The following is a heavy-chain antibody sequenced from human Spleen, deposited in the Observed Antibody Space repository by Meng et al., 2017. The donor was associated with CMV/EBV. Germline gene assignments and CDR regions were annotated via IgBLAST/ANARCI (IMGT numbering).Heavy chain of an antibody. CDR1: RSDSYY. CDR2: IYYSGRT. D-gene: IGHD6-13*01. Sequence: RSDSYYWSWFRQPPGKGLEWIGYIYYSGRTNYNPSLKSRVTISVDTSKNQFSLKLSSVPAADTAVYYCARDKTGYSSSWSTNWFDPWGQGTLVTVSS. J-gene: IGHJ5*02. CDR3: ARDKTGYSSSWSTNWFDP. V-gene: IGHV4-61*01.